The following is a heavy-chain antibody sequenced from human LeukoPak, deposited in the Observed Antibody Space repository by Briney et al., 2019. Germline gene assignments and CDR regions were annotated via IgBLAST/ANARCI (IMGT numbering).Heavy chain of an antibody. CDR2: ISDDGSNE. Sequence: GGSLRLSCAASGFSFSSYGMHWVRQAPGKGLERVAVISDDGSNEYYADSVKGRFTISRDNSKNMLYLQMSSLRAEDTAVYYCAKDLNRGLPDYWGQGTLVIVSS. V-gene: IGHV3-30*18. J-gene: IGHJ4*02. CDR3: AKDLNRGLPDY. CDR1: GFSFSSYG. D-gene: IGHD2-21*01.